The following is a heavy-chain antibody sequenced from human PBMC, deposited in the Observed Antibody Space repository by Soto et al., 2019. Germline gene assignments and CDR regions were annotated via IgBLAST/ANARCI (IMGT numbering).Heavy chain of an antibody. D-gene: IGHD2-2*01. CDR2: IYYSGST. Sequence: QVQLQESGPGLVKPSETLSLTCTVSGGSISSYYWSWIRQPPGKGLEWIGYIYYSGSTNYNPSLKSRVTISVDTSKNQFSLKLSSVTAADTAVYYCARGWDQLESWFDPWGQGTLVTVSS. J-gene: IGHJ5*02. CDR1: GGSISSYY. V-gene: IGHV4-59*01. CDR3: ARGWDQLESWFDP.